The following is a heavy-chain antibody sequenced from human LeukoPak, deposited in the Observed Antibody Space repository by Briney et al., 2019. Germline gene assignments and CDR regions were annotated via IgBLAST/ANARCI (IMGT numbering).Heavy chain of an antibody. CDR3: ARYIVATISNWFDP. CDR2: IYYSGST. CDR1: GGSISSGGYY. D-gene: IGHD5-12*01. J-gene: IGHJ5*02. V-gene: IGHV4-31*03. Sequence: SETLSLTCTVSGGSISSGGYYWSWIRQHPGKGLEWIGYIYYSGSTYYNPSLKSRVTISVDTSKNQFSLKLSSVTAADTAVYYCARYIVATISNWFDPWGQGTLVTVSS.